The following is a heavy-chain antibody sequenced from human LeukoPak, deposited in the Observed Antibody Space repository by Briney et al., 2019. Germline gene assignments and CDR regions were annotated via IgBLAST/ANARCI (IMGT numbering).Heavy chain of an antibody. D-gene: IGHD2-21*01. CDR2: ISGSGNST. CDR1: GFTFSSYA. V-gene: IGHV3-23*01. CDR3: AKAPVTSCRGAYCYPFDY. J-gene: IGHJ4*02. Sequence: PGGSLRLSCAASGFTFSSYAMSWVRQAPGKGLEWVSAISGSGNSTYYADSVRGRFTISRDSSKNTLYLQMNSLRAEDAAVYYCAKAPVTSCRGAYCYPFDYWGQGTLVTVSS.